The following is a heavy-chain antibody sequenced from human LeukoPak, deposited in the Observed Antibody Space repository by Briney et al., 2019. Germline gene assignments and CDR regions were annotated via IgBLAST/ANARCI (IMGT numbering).Heavy chain of an antibody. J-gene: IGHJ4*02. Sequence: PGRSLRLSCAASGFTFSSYAMHWVRQAPGKGLEWVANIKQDGSEKYYVDSVKGRFTISRDNAKNSLYLQMNSLRAEDTAVYYCARDGFWLNYWGQGTLVTVSS. CDR2: IKQDGSEK. CDR3: ARDGFWLNY. D-gene: IGHD2-2*03. V-gene: IGHV3-7*01. CDR1: GFTFSSYA.